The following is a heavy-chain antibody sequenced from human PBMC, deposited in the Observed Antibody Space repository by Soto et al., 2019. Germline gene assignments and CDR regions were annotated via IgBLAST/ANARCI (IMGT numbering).Heavy chain of an antibody. CDR2: IWYDGNNK. CDR3: ARELNTVTTRDAFDI. D-gene: IGHD4-17*01. V-gene: IGHV3-33*01. Sequence: QVQLVEAGGGVVQPGRSLRLSCAASGFTFRSYGMHWVRQAPGKGLEWVAVIWYDGNNKYFADSVKGRFTISRDNSKNTLYLEMNSLRAEDTAVYYCARELNTVTTRDAFDIWGQGTMVTVSS. J-gene: IGHJ3*02. CDR1: GFTFRSYG.